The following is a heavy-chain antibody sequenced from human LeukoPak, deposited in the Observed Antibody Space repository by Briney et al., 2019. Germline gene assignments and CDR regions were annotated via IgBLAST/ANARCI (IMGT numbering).Heavy chain of an antibody. D-gene: IGHD3-9*01. V-gene: IGHV1-8*01. J-gene: IGHJ6*02. CDR3: ASFRLRYFDWLLPNYYYYGMDV. CDR2: MNPNSGNT. Sequence: SVKVSCKASGYTFTSYDINWVRQATGQGLEWMGWMNPNSGNTGYAQKFQGRVTMTRNTSISTAYMELSSLRSEDTAVYYCASFRLRYFDWLLPNYYYYGMDVWGQGTTVTVSS. CDR1: GYTFTSYD.